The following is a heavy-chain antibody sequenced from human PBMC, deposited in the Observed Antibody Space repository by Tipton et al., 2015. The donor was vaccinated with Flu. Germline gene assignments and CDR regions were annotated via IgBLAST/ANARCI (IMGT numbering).Heavy chain of an antibody. CDR2: IYYSGST. CDR3: ARAHGSSSSKSPFYYYYYMDV. Sequence: TLSLTCTVSGGSISSYYWSWIRQPPGKGLEWIGYIYYSGSTNYNPSLKSRVTISVDTSKNQFSLKLSSVTAADTAVYYCARAHGSSSSKSPFYYYYYMDVWGKGTSAPVSS. V-gene: IGHV4-59*01. CDR1: GGSISSYY. D-gene: IGHD6-6*01. J-gene: IGHJ6*03.